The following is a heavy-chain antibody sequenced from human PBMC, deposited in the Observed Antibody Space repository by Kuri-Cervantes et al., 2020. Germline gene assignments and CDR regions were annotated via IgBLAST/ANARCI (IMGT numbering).Heavy chain of an antibody. V-gene: IGHV3-15*01. CDR3: FSTSYYFDY. Sequence: ETLSLTCAASGFTFSNAWMSWVRQAPGKGLEWVGHIKSKTDGGTTDYAAPVKGRFTISRDDSRNTLYLQMNSLKTEDTAVYYCFSTSYYFDYWGQGTLVTVSS. J-gene: IGHJ4*02. CDR1: GFTFSNAW. CDR2: IKSKTDGGTT. D-gene: IGHD2-2*01.